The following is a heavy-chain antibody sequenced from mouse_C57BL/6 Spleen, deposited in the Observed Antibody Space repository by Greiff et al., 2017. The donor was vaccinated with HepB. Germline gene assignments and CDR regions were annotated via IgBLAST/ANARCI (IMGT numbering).Heavy chain of an antibody. CDR3: ARDGYPAWFAY. D-gene: IGHD2-3*01. V-gene: IGHV1-72*01. CDR2: IDPNSGGT. CDR1: GYTFTSYW. J-gene: IGHJ3*01. Sequence: QVQLKQPGAELVKPGASVKLSCKASGYTFTSYWMHWVKQRPGRGLEWIGRIDPNSGGTKYNEKFKSKATLTVDKPSSTAYMQLSSLTSEDSAVYDCARDGYPAWFAYWGQGTLVTVSA.